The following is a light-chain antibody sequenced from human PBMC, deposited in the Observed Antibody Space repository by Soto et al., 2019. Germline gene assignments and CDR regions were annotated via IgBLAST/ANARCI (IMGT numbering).Light chain of an antibody. V-gene: IGLV2-14*01. J-gene: IGLJ1*01. CDR3: SSYTSSSTLAV. CDR2: DVS. Sequence: QSVLTQPASVSGSPGQSITISCTGTSSDVGGYNYVSWYQQHPGKAPKLMIYDVSNRPSGVSNRFSGSKSGNTASLTISGLQAEDEADYYCSSYTSSSTLAVCGTGTKLTVL. CDR1: SSDVGGYNY.